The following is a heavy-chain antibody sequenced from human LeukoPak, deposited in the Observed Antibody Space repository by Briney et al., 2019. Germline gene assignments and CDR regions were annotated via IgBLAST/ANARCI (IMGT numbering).Heavy chain of an antibody. Sequence: GGSLGLSCAASGFTFSSYSMNWVRQAPGKGLEWVSSISSSSSYIYYADSVKGRFTISRDNAKNSLYLQMNSLRAEDTAVYYCASQPHTYYDSPYNWFDPWGQGTLVTVSS. CDR3: ASQPHTYYDSPYNWFDP. V-gene: IGHV3-21*01. CDR1: GFTFSSYS. D-gene: IGHD3-3*01. J-gene: IGHJ5*02. CDR2: ISSSSSYI.